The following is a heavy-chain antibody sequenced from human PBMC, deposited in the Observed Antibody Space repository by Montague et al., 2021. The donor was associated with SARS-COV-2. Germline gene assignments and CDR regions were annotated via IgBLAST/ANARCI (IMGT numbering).Heavy chain of an antibody. Sequence: SLRLSCAASGFTFSSYSMNWVRQAPGKGLEWVSSISSSSSYIYYADSVKGRFTIPRDNAKNSLYLQMNSLRAEDTAVYYCARVGRQQLVRLSGMDVWGQGTTVTVSS. D-gene: IGHD6-13*01. CDR3: ARVGRQQLVRLSGMDV. CDR2: ISSSSSYI. CDR1: GFTFSSYS. V-gene: IGHV3-21*01. J-gene: IGHJ6*02.